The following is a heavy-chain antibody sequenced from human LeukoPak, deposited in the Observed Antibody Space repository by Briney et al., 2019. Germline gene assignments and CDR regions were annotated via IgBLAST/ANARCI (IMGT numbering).Heavy chain of an antibody. CDR3: AKDVGRSSWYYFDY. Sequence: PGGSPRLSCAVSGFTFSDYGMHWVRQAPGKGLEWVAFISYDGGNKYYADSVKGRFTISRDNSKKRLYLQMNSLGTEDTAVYYCAKDVGRSSWYYFDYWGQGILVTVSS. D-gene: IGHD6-13*01. CDR2: ISYDGGNK. CDR1: GFTFSDYG. J-gene: IGHJ4*02. V-gene: IGHV3-30*18.